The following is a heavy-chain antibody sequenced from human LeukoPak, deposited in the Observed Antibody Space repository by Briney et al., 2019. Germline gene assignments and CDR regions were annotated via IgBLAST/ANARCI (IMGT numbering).Heavy chain of an antibody. Sequence: ASVKVSCKASGYTFTSYDINWGRQATGQGLEWMGWMNPKSGDTGYSQKFQGRVFITSDTSINTAYMELSSLGSDDTAVYYCARDGRVSRSSWFDPWGQGTLVIVSS. D-gene: IGHD3-10*01. CDR1: GYTFTSYD. V-gene: IGHV1-8*01. CDR2: MNPKSGDT. CDR3: ARDGRVSRSSWFDP. J-gene: IGHJ5*02.